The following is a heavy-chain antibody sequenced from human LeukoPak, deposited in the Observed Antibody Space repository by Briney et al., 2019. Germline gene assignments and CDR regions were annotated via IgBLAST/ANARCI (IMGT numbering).Heavy chain of an antibody. V-gene: IGHV3-7*01. CDR1: GFTFSSYW. CDR2: IKQDGSEK. J-gene: IGHJ4*02. Sequence: GGSLRLSCAASGFTFSSYWMSWVRQAPGKRPEWVANIKQDGSEKYYVDSVKGRFTISRDNAKNSLYLQMNSLRAEDTAVYYCARREIGTNVLRFLEWSLFDYWGQGTLVTVSS. D-gene: IGHD3-3*01. CDR3: ARREIGTNVLRFLEWSLFDY.